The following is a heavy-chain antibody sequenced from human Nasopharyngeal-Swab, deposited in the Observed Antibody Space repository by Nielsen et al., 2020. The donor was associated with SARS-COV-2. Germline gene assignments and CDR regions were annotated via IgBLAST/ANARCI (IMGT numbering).Heavy chain of an antibody. D-gene: IGHD2-2*01. Sequence: VRQAPGKGLEWVSYISNSSSTIYYADSVKGRFTISRDNAKNSLYLQMNSLRAEDTAVYYCARMDHIVVVPAAPGGADYWGQGTLVTVSS. CDR2: ISNSSSTI. V-gene: IGHV3-48*04. J-gene: IGHJ4*02. CDR3: ARMDHIVVVPAAPGGADY.